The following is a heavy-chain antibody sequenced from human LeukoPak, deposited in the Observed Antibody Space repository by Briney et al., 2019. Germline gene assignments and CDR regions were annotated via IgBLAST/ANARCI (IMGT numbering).Heavy chain of an antibody. J-gene: IGHJ5*02. CDR1: GGSISGGSYY. D-gene: IGHD3-22*01. CDR2: IYTSGST. Sequence: SQTLSLTCTVSGGSISGGSYYWSWIRQPAGKGLEWIGRIYTSGSTNYNPSLKSRVTISVDTSKNQFSLKLSSVTAADTAVYYCARYNTYYYDSSGKNNYNWFDPWGQGTLVTVSS. CDR3: ARYNTYYYDSSGKNNYNWFDP. V-gene: IGHV4-61*02.